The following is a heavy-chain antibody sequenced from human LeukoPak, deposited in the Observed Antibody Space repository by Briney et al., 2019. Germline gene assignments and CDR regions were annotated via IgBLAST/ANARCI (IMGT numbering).Heavy chain of an antibody. CDR1: GASFSGFH. CDR3: ARGEYYDTSGDRKNWFGP. V-gene: IGHV4-34*01. J-gene: IGHJ5*02. Sequence: SETLSLTCAVYGASFSGFHWSWIRQPPGKGLEWIGKIDHSGRTNYNPSLKSRVTMSVDTSKDQLSLKLTSVTAADTAVYFCARGEYYDTSGDRKNWFGPWGQGTLVTVSP. CDR2: IDHSGRT. D-gene: IGHD3-22*01.